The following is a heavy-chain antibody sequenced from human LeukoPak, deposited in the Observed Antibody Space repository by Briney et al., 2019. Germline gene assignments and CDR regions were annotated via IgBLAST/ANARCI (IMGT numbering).Heavy chain of an antibody. CDR1: GGSISDNTYY. V-gene: IGHV4-39*01. CDR3: ANRGIYGYFNY. CDR2: MSYSGTT. J-gene: IGHJ4*02. Sequence: SETLSLTCTVTGGSISDNTYYWGWVRQPPGKGLEWIGSMSYSGTTYYNPSLKSRVLISADTSKNQFSLRLTSVTAADTAVYYCANRGIYGYFNYWGQGTLVTVSS. D-gene: IGHD3-10*01.